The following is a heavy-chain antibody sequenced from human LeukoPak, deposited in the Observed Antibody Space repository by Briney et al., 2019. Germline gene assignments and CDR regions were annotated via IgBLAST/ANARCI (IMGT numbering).Heavy chain of an antibody. CDR1: GYTFTSYG. V-gene: IGHV1-18*01. J-gene: IGHJ4*02. CDR2: ISVYNGNT. D-gene: IGHD3-22*01. Sequence: GASVKVSCKASGYTFTSYGISWVRQAPGQGLEWMGWISVYNGNTNYAQKLQGRVTMTTDTSTSTAYMELRSLRSDDTAVYYCARLGPYYYDSSGYLYYFDYWGQGTLVTVSS. CDR3: ARLGPYYYDSSGYLYYFDY.